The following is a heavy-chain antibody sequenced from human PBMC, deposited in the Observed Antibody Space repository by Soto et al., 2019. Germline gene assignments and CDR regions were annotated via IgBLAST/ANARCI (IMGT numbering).Heavy chain of an antibody. Sequence: SQTLSLTCTVSGSSISRYYCSWILQPPGKGLQWIGYSYYSGSTNYNPSLKRRVTTSVDTSKNRFSLKLSSVTAADTAVYYCARDWDDYDILTGYPRRAMDVWGQGTTVTVSS. CDR1: GSSISRYY. CDR2: SYYSGST. CDR3: ARDWDDYDILTGYPRRAMDV. V-gene: IGHV4-59*01. D-gene: IGHD3-9*01. J-gene: IGHJ6*02.